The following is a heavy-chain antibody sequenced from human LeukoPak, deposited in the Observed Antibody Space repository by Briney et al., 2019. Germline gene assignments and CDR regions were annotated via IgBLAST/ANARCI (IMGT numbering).Heavy chain of an antibody. CDR2: TSDSGGTT. Sequence: PGGSLRLSCAASGFTFSSYAMSWVRQAPGKGLEWVSGTSDSGGTTYYADSVKGRFTISRDNSKNTLYLQIDSLRAEDTAVYYCAKETKYTSGWLTIDYWGQGTLVTVSS. D-gene: IGHD6-19*01. CDR3: AKETKYTSGWLTIDY. CDR1: GFTFSSYA. J-gene: IGHJ4*02. V-gene: IGHV3-23*01.